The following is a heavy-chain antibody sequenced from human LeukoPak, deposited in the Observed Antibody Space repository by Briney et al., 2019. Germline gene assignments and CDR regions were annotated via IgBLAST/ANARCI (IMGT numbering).Heavy chain of an antibody. CDR2: INPNSGGT. Sequence: GASVKVSCKASGYTFTGYYMHWVRQAPGQGLEWMGWINPNSGGTNYAQKFQGRVTMTRDTSISTAYMELSRLRSDDTAVYYCARALRLLATANADYWGPGTLVTVSS. V-gene: IGHV1-2*02. D-gene: IGHD2-8*02. CDR1: GYTFTGYY. CDR3: ARALRLLATANADY. J-gene: IGHJ4*02.